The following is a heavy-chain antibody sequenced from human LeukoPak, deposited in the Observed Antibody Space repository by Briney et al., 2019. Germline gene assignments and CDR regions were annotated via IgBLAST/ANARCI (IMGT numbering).Heavy chain of an antibody. J-gene: IGHJ4*02. V-gene: IGHV3-11*04. CDR3: ARDPLYCSSTSCYDY. Sequence: GGSLRLSCAASGFTFSDYYMSWIRQAPGKGLEWVSYISGSGSTIYYADSVKGRFTIPRDNANNSLYLQMNSLRAEDTAVYYCARDPLYCSSTSCYDYWGQGTLVTVSS. CDR1: GFTFSDYY. D-gene: IGHD2-2*01. CDR2: ISGSGSTI.